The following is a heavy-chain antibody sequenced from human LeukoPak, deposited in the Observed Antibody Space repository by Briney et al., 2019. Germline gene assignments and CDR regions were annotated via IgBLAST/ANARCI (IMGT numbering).Heavy chain of an antibody. CDR1: GFTFRSYG. CDR2: IGYDGSNK. D-gene: IGHD3-10*01. J-gene: IGHJ4*02. CDR3: ANFYYGSGTDPSSVTY. Sequence: PGGSLRLSCAASGFTFRSYGMHWVRQAPGKGLEWVAFIGYDGSNKHYADSVKGRFTISRDNSKNTLYLQMTNLRAEDTAVYYCANFYYGSGTDPSSVTYWGQGTLVTVSS. V-gene: IGHV3-30*02.